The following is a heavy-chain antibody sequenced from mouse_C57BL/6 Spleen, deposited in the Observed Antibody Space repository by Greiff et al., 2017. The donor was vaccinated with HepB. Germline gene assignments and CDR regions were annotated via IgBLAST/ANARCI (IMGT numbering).Heavy chain of an antibody. J-gene: IGHJ3*01. CDR1: GFTFSSYA. V-gene: IGHV5-9-1*02. D-gene: IGHD1-1*01. CDR2: ISSGGDYI. CDR3: TRDPTVGFAY. Sequence: EVQGVESGEGLVKPGGSLKLSCAASGFTFSSYAMSWVRQTPEKRLEWVAYISSGGDYIYYADTVKGRFPISRDNDRNTLYLQMSSLKSEDTAMYYCTRDPTVGFAYWGQGTLVTVSA.